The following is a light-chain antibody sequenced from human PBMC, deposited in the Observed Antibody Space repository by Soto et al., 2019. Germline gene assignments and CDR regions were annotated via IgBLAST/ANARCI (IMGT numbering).Light chain of an antibody. CDR1: GSDVGGYKY. CDR3: SSYAGRDNVV. J-gene: IGLJ1*01. V-gene: IGLV2-8*01. Sequence: QSALTQPTSASGSPGQSVTISCSGTGSDVGGYKYVSWHQHHPGKAPKLIIYEVTKRPSGVPDRFSGSKSGNTAFLIVSGLQTEDEADYYCSSYAGRDNVVFGTGTKLTVL. CDR2: EVT.